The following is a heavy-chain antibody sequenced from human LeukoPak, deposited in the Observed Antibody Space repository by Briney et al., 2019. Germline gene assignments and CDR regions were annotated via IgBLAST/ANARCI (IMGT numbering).Heavy chain of an antibody. V-gene: IGHV3-33*01. CDR2: IWYDGSNK. Sequence: GRSLRLSCAASGFTFSSYGMHWVRQAPGKGLEWVAVIWYDGSNKYYADSVKGRFTISRDNSKNTLYLQMNSLRAEDTAVYYCARDYPPMDVVVPAAIPDPPYYYMDVWGKGTTVTVSS. CDR3: ARDYPPMDVVVPAAIPDPPYYYMDV. D-gene: IGHD2-2*02. J-gene: IGHJ6*03. CDR1: GFTFSSYG.